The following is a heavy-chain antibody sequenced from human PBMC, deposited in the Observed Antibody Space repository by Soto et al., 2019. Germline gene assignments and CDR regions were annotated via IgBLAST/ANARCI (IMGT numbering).Heavy chain of an antibody. Sequence: PGGPLRLSCAAPGFTFSIYALHWVRQAPGKGLEWVAVMSPNGNNQYYADSVKGRFTISRDTSRSTLYLQMTSLRPDDTAVYYCARALPGGYCTNGVCYRGPTFDYWGQGTLVTVSS. CDR1: GFTFSIYA. V-gene: IGHV3-30-3*01. CDR2: MSPNGNNQ. CDR3: ARALPGGYCTNGVCYRGPTFDY. D-gene: IGHD2-8*01. J-gene: IGHJ4*02.